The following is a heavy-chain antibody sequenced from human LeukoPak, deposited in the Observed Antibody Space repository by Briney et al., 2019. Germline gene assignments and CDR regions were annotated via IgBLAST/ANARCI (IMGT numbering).Heavy chain of an antibody. CDR1: GFTVSRNY. Sequence: PGGSLRLSCAASGFTVSRNYISWVRQAPGKGLEWVSVIYTSGNTYYADSVKGRFTISRDNSKNTLYLQMNSLRGEDTAVYYCARAPFYYDSSNYPYFDYWGQGTPVTVSS. CDR2: IYTSGNT. J-gene: IGHJ4*02. V-gene: IGHV3-53*01. CDR3: ARAPFYYDSSNYPYFDY. D-gene: IGHD3-22*01.